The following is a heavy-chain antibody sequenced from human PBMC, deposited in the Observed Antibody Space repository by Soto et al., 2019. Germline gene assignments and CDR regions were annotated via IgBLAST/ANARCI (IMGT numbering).Heavy chain of an antibody. D-gene: IGHD2-2*01. CDR3: ARGSYCISTSCPNWFDP. CDR1: GGTFSSYA. J-gene: IGHJ5*02. Sequence: GAAVKVSCKASGGTFSSYAISWVRQAPGQGLEWMGGIIPIFGTANYAQKFQGRVTITADESTSTAYMELSSLRSEDTAVYYCARGSYCISTSCPNWFDPWGQGTLVTVSS. V-gene: IGHV1-69*13. CDR2: IIPIFGTA.